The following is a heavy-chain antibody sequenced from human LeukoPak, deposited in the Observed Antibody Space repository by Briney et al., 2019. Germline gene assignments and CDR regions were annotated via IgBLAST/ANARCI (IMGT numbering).Heavy chain of an antibody. CDR3: ARIRDGYNDAYDI. D-gene: IGHD5-24*01. CDR2: IIPIFGTA. CDR1: GGTFSSYA. J-gene: IGHJ3*02. Sequence: ASVKVSCKASGGTFSSYAISWVRQAPGQGLEWMGGIIPIFGTANYAQKFQGRVTITADESTSTAYMELSSLRSEDTAIYYCARIRDGYNDAYDIWGQGTVVTVPS. V-gene: IGHV1-69*13.